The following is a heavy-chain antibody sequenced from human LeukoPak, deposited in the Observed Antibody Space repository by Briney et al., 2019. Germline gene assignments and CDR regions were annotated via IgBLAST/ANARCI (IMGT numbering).Heavy chain of an antibody. D-gene: IGHD3-22*01. CDR1: GGSISSGGYY. V-gene: IGHV4-31*03. CDR3: ARIYDSSGYRDDY. J-gene: IGHJ4*02. CDR2: IYYSGST. Sequence: PSQTLSLTCTVSGGSISSGGYYWSWIRQHPGKGLEWIGYIYYSGSTYYNPSLKSRVTISVDTSKNQFSLKLSSVTAADTAVYYCARIYDSSGYRDDYWGQGTLVTVSS.